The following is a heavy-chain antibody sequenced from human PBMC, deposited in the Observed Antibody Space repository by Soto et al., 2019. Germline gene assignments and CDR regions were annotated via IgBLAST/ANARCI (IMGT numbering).Heavy chain of an antibody. D-gene: IGHD5-12*01. CDR3: ARGHIVAIGAFDI. J-gene: IGHJ3*02. CDR2: INHSGST. V-gene: IGHV4-34*01. CDR1: GGSFSGYY. Sequence: PSETLSLTCAVYGGSFSGYYWSWIRQPPGKGLEWIGEINHSGSTNYNPSLKSRVTISVDTSKNQFSLKLGSVTAADTAVYYCARGHIVAIGAFDIWGQGTMVTVSS.